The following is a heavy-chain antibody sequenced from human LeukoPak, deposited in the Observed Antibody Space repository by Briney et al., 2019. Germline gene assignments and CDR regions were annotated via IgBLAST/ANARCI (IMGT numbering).Heavy chain of an antibody. D-gene: IGHD2-2*01. V-gene: IGHV4-34*01. CDR1: GGSFSGYY. CDR2: INHSGST. Sequence: SETRSLTCAVYGGSFSGYYWSWIRQPPGKGLEWIGEINHSGSTNYNPSLKSRVTISVDTSKNQFSLKLSSVTAADTAVYYCARGVPAARFDYWGQGTLVTVSS. CDR3: ARGVPAARFDY. J-gene: IGHJ4*02.